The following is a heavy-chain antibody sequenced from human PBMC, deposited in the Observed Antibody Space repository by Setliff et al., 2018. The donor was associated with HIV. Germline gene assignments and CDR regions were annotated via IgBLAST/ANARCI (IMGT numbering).Heavy chain of an antibody. CDR2: ITSSGSTI. Sequence: GGSLRLSCAASGFTFSDYYMSWIRQAPGKGLEWVSYITSSGSTIYYADSVKGRFTISRDNSKNMLYLQMDSLRAEDTAVYYCARGRNRNYVVYGMDVWGQGTTVTV. D-gene: IGHD1-7*01. CDR1: GFTFSDYY. CDR3: ARGRNRNYVVYGMDV. V-gene: IGHV3-11*01. J-gene: IGHJ6*02.